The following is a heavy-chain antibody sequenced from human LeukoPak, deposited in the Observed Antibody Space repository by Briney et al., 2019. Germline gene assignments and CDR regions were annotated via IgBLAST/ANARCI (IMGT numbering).Heavy chain of an antibody. J-gene: IGHJ4*02. CDR3: AKEAVAGTVGYYFDY. CDR1: GFTFSSYG. CDR2: ISGDAGRT. D-gene: IGHD6-19*01. Sequence: GGSLRLSCAASGFTFSSYGMNWVRQAPGKGLEWVSGISGDAGRTYYADSVKGRFTIYRDNSKNTLYLQMNSLRAEDTAVYYCAKEAVAGTVGYYFDYWGQGTLVTVSS. V-gene: IGHV3-23*01.